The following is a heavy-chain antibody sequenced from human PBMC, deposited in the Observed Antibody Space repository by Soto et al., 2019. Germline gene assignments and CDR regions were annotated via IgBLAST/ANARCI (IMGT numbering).Heavy chain of an antibody. CDR3: ARDHRIAANASYYYYYMDV. CDR1: GFTFSSYS. CDR2: ISSSSSTI. J-gene: IGHJ6*03. V-gene: IGHV3-48*01. D-gene: IGHD6-6*01. Sequence: EVQLVESGGGLVQPGGSLRLSCAASGFTFSSYSMNWVRQAPGKGLEWVSYISSSSSTIYYADSVKGRFTISRDNAKNSLYLQMNSLRAEDTAVYYCARDHRIAANASYYYYYMDVWGKGTTVTVSS.